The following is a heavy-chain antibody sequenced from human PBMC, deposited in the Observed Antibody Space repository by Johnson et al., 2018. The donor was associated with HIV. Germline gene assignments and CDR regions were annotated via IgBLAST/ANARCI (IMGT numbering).Heavy chain of an antibody. D-gene: IGHD3-16*01. V-gene: IGHV3-7*05. J-gene: IGHJ3*01. CDR3: ARGGGS. CDR1: GFTFSSYD. Sequence: EVQLVESGGGLVQPGGSLRLSCAASGFTFSSYDMHWVRQAPGKGLEWVANIKQDGREKYYVDSVKGRFTISRDNDKNSLYLQMNSLRAEDTAVYYCARGGGSWGQGTMVTVSS. CDR2: IKQDGREK.